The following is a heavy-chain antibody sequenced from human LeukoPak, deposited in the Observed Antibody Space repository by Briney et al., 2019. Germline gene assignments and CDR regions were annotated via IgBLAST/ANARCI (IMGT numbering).Heavy chain of an antibody. CDR1: GFTSSSYS. CDR3: ARDDCSGGSCYYFDY. Sequence: PGGSLRLSWAASGFTSSSYSMNWVHQAPGKGLEWVSSISSSSSYIYYADSVKGRFTISRDNAKNSLYLQMNSLRAEDTAVYYCARDDCSGGSCYYFDYWGQGALVTVSS. V-gene: IGHV3-21*01. D-gene: IGHD2-15*01. J-gene: IGHJ4*02. CDR2: ISSSSSYI.